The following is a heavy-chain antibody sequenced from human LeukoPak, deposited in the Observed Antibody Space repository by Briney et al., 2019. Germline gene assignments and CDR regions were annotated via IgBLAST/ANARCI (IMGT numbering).Heavy chain of an antibody. J-gene: IGHJ3*02. CDR2: IIPIFGTA. V-gene: IGHV1-69*06. Sequence: SVKVSCKASGGTFSSYAISWVRQAPGQGLEWMGGIIPIFGTANYAQKFQGRVTITADKSTSTAYMELSSLRSEDTAVYYCARQYYYDSSGYYYGYDAFDIWGQGTMVTVSS. D-gene: IGHD3-22*01. CDR3: ARQYYYDSSGYYYGYDAFDI. CDR1: GGTFSSYA.